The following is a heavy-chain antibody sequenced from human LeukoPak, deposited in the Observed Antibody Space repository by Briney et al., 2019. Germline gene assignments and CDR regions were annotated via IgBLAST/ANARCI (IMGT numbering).Heavy chain of an antibody. Sequence: GGSLRLSCAASGFTVSSNYMSWVRQAPGKGLEWVSVIYSGGSTYYADSVKGRFTISRDNSKNTLYLQMNSLRAEDTAVYYCARVRWELLSGYFRHWGQGTLVTVSS. J-gene: IGHJ1*01. CDR3: ARVRWELLSGYFRH. CDR2: IYSGGST. V-gene: IGHV3-53*01. D-gene: IGHD1-26*01. CDR1: GFTVSSNY.